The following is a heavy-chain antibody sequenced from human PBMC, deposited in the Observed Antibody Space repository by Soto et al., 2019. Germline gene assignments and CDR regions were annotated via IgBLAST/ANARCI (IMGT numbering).Heavy chain of an antibody. V-gene: IGHV4-30-4*08. Sequence: SETLSLTCTVSGGSISSGGYYWSWIRQHPGKGLEWIGYIYYSGSTYYNPSLKSRVTISVDTSKNQFSLKLSSVTAADTAVYYCARDRAVVVPAAMPGDYYYYYGMDVWGQGTTVTVSS. CDR1: GGSISSGGYY. J-gene: IGHJ6*02. CDR2: IYYSGST. CDR3: ARDRAVVVPAAMPGDYYYYYGMDV. D-gene: IGHD2-2*01.